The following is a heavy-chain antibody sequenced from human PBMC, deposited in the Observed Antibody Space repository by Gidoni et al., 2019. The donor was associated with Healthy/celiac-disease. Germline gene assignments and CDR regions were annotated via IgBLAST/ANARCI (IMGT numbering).Heavy chain of an antibody. Sequence: EVQLVESGGGVVKPGGSLRLTCAASGFTFSNAWMSWVRRAPGKGLEWVGRITSKTDGGTTAYAAPVKGRFTISRDDSKNTLYLQMNSLKTDDTAVYYCTTDIVVVPAAMPRSRYYYGMDVWGQGTTVTVSS. J-gene: IGHJ6*02. D-gene: IGHD2-2*01. CDR3: TTDIVVVPAAMPRSRYYYGMDV. CDR1: GFTFSNAW. CDR2: ITSKTDGGTT. V-gene: IGHV3-15*01.